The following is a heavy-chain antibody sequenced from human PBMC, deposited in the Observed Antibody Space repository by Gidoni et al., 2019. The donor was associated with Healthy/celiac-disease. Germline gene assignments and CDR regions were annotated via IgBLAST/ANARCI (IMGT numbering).Heavy chain of an antibody. D-gene: IGHD2-2*01. CDR3: ARAREYSSTKPDTFDY. CDR1: GGTFSSYA. Sequence: QVQLVQSGAEVKKPGSSVKVSCKASGGTFSSYAISWVRQAPGQGLEWMGRIIPILGIANYAQKFQGRVTITADKSTSTAYMELSSLRSEDTAVYYCARAREYSSTKPDTFDYWGQGTLVTVSS. CDR2: IIPILGIA. V-gene: IGHV1-69*04. J-gene: IGHJ4*02.